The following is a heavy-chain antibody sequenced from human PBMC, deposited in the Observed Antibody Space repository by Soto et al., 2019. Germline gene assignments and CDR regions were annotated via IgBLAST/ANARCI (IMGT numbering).Heavy chain of an antibody. CDR1: GGTFSSYA. CDR3: ARPLVTYYYDSSDLGAFDI. Sequence: ASVKVSCKASGGTFSSYAISWVRQAPGQGLEWMGGIIPIFGTANYAQKFQGRVTITADESTSTAYMEPSSLRSEDTAVYYCARPLVTYYYDSSDLGAFDIWGQGTMVTVSS. CDR2: IIPIFGTA. D-gene: IGHD3-22*01. V-gene: IGHV1-69*13. J-gene: IGHJ3*02.